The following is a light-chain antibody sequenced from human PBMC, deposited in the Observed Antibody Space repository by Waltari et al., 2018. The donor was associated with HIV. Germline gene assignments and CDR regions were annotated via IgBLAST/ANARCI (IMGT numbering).Light chain of an antibody. CDR2: LNSDGSH. CDR3: QTWGTGIQV. CDR1: SAHRSYA. V-gene: IGLV4-69*01. Sequence: QLVLTQSPSASASLGASVKLTCTLSSAHRSYALESHQQQPEKGPRYLMKLNSDGSHSKGDGIPDRFSGSSSGAERYLTISSLQSEDEADYYCQTWGTGIQVFGGGTKLTVL. J-gene: IGLJ2*01.